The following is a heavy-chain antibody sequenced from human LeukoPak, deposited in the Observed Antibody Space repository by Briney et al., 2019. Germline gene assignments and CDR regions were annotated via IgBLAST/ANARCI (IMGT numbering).Heavy chain of an antibody. J-gene: IGHJ4*02. CDR3: AKDIVVVPAAIDY. Sequence: SGGSLRLSCAASGFTFSSYAMRWLRQAPGKALEWVSAISGSGGSTYYADSVKGRFTISRDNSKNTLYLQMNSLRAEDTAVYYCAKDIVVVPAAIDYWGQGTLVTVSS. CDR1: GFTFSSYA. CDR2: ISGSGGST. D-gene: IGHD2-2*01. V-gene: IGHV3-23*01.